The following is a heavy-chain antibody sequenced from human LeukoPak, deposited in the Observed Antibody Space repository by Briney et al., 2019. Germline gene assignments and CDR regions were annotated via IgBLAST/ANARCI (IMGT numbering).Heavy chain of an antibody. J-gene: IGHJ4*02. V-gene: IGHV4-39*01. CDR1: GGSISSGSYC. CDR2: IYYSGST. CDR3: ALHLWLQDPFDA. D-gene: IGHD5-24*01. Sequence: PSETLSLTCTVSGGSISSGSYCWGWIRPPPGKGLEWIGSIYYSGSTYYNPSLKSRVTISVDTSKNQFSLKLNSVTAADTAVYYCALHLWLQDPFDAWSQGTLVTVCS.